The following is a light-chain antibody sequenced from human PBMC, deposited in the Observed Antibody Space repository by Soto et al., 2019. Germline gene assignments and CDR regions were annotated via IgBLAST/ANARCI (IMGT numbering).Light chain of an antibody. CDR2: DVS. J-gene: IGLJ2*01. V-gene: IGLV2-11*01. CDR1: SSDVGGYNY. CDR3: WSYAGSYTFV. Sequence: QSALTQPRSVSGSPGQSVTISCTGTSSDVGGYNYVSWYQQHPGKAPKLMIYDVSKRPSGVPDRFSGSKSGNTSSLTMSGLQAEDDADYYGWSYAGSYTFVFGGGTKVTGL.